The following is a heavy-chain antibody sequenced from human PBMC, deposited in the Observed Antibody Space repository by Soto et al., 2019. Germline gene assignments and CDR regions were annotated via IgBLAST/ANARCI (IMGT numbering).Heavy chain of an antibody. CDR1: GGSVNSDSFY. D-gene: IGHD3-3*01. CDR2: IYYSGIT. CDR3: ARGSRSGYYFDS. V-gene: IGHV4-61*01. Sequence: SETLSLTCAVSGGSVNSDSFYWTWIRQPPGKGLEWIGNIYYSGITNYNPSLKSRVTILIDTSQNQFSLNLRSMTAADTAVYCCARGSRSGYYFDSWGQGTLVTVSS. J-gene: IGHJ5*01.